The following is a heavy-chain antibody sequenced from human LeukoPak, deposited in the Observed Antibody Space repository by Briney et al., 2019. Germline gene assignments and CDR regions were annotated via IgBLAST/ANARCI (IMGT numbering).Heavy chain of an antibody. V-gene: IGHV3-23*01. CDR1: GFTFSSYA. CDR2: ISGSGVGSGTRT. CDR3: AKLGEDIVLMVYADIIFDY. D-gene: IGHD2-8*01. J-gene: IGHJ4*02. Sequence: PGGSLRLSCAASGFTFSSYAMSWVRQAPGKGLEWVSGISGSGVGSGTRTHYADSVKGRFTISRDNSKNTLYLQMNSLRAEDTAVYYCAKLGEDIVLMVYADIIFDYWGQGTLVTVSS.